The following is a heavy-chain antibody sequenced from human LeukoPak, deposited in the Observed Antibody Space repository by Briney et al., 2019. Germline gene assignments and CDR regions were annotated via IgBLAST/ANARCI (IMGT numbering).Heavy chain of an antibody. CDR1: GFTFSDYY. V-gene: IGHV3-11*06. CDR2: ISSSGSYT. D-gene: IGHD1-26*01. Sequence: GGSLRLSCAASGFTFSDYYMSWIRQAPGKGLEWISYISSSGSYTIYADSVKGRFTISRDNAKNSLYLQMNSLRAEDTAVYYCARLKYGSPQHWGQGTLVTVSS. CDR3: ARLKYGSPQH. J-gene: IGHJ1*01.